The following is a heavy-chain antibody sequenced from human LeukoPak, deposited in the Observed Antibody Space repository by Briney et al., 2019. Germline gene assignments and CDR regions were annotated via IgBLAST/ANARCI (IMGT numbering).Heavy chain of an antibody. D-gene: IGHD1-26*01. CDR1: GGTFSRNA. V-gene: IGHV1-69*01. CDR3: ERVRDYDTLVGEAFDI. Sequence: SVKVSCKASGGTFSRNAISWVRQAPGQGLEWMGGIIPIFGTANYAQKFQGRVTITADESTSTAYMELSSLRSEDTAVYYCERVRDYDTLVGEAFDIGGQGTMVTVSS. J-gene: IGHJ3*02. CDR2: IIPIFGTA.